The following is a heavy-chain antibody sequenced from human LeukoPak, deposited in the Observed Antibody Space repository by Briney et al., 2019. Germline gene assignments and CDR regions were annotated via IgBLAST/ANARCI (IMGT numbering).Heavy chain of an antibody. D-gene: IGHD3-10*01. CDR3: AKTYGSGSYYTYYYYYYYMDV. J-gene: IGHJ6*03. CDR2: ISGSGGST. Sequence: GGSLRLSCAASGFTFSSYAMSWVRQAPGKGLERVSTISGSGGSTYYADSVKGRFTISRDNSKNTLYLQMNSLRAEDTAVYYCAKTYGSGSYYTYYYYYYYMDVWGKGTTVTVSS. V-gene: IGHV3-23*01. CDR1: GFTFSSYA.